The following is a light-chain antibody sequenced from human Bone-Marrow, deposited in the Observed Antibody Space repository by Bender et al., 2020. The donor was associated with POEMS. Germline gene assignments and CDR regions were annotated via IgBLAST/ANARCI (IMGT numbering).Light chain of an antibody. V-gene: IGLV3-25*03. Sequence: SDDLTQPPSVSVSPGQTARITCSGDALPKQFAYWYQQKPGQAPALVIYKDKERPSGIPERFSGSSSGTTVTLTISGVQAEDEADYYCQSVDSSGTYVVFGGGTKLTVL. CDR1: ALPKQF. CDR2: KDK. CDR3: QSVDSSGTYVV. J-gene: IGLJ3*02.